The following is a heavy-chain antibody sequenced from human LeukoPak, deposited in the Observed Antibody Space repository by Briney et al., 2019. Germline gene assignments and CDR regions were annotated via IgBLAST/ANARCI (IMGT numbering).Heavy chain of an antibody. D-gene: IGHD2/OR15-2a*01. CDR2: IGPHSSAT. V-gene: IGHV1-2*02. J-gene: IGHJ4*02. Sequence: VASMKVSCKSSGFTFTDYYIHWVRQAPGQGLEWMGYIGPHSSATSSPQEFQGRVTMTRDTSMSTAYMGLTRLTSDDTAVYYCAREGNGLLSKDFDYWGQGTLVTVSS. CDR1: GFTFTDYY. CDR3: AREGNGLLSKDFDY.